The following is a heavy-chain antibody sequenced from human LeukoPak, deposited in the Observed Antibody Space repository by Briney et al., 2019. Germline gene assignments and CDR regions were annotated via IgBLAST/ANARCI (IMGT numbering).Heavy chain of an antibody. CDR1: GGSFSGYY. CDR2: INHSGST. V-gene: IGHV4-34*01. D-gene: IGHD4-17*01. J-gene: IGHJ4*02. Sequence: SETLSLICAVYGGSFSGYYWSWIRQPPGKGLEWIGEINHSGSTNYNPSLKSRVTISVDTSKNQFSLKLSSVTAADTAVYYCARVRLTTVTDYWGQGTLVTVSS. CDR3: ARVRLTTVTDY.